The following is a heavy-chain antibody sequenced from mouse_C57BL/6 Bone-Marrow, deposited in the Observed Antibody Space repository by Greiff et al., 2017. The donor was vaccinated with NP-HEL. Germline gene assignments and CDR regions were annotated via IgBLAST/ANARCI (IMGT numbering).Heavy chain of an antibody. J-gene: IGHJ2*01. D-gene: IGHD2-10*02. CDR2: ISYDGSN. V-gene: IGHV3-6*01. Sequence: EVKLQESGPGLVKPSQSLSLTCSVTGYSITSGYYWYWIRRFPGNKLEWVGSISYDGSNNYSPSLKNRISITLDTSKNQFFLKLNSVTAEDTATYYCARAYGNCLDYGGQGTTLTVSA. CDR1: GYSITSGYY. CDR3: ARAYGNCLDY.